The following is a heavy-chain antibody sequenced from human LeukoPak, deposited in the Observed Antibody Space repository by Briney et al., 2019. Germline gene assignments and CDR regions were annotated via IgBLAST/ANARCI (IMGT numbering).Heavy chain of an antibody. V-gene: IGHV3-74*01. J-gene: IGHJ4*02. Sequence: PGGSLRLSCAASGFTFSTYWMHWVRQAPAKGLVWLSRINTDGSTTTYADSVKGRFTISRDNAKNTLYLQVDSLRAEDTAMYYCARGGVGSPTVDYWGQGTLVTLSS. CDR2: INTDGSTT. CDR3: ARGGVGSPTVDY. D-gene: IGHD1-26*01. CDR1: GFTFSTYW.